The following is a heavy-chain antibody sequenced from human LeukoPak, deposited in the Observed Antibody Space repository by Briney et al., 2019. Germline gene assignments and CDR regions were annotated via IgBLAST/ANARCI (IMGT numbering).Heavy chain of an antibody. Sequence: PSETLSLTCTVSGGSISSYYWSWIRQPPGKGLEWIGYIYYSGSTNYNPSLKSRVTISVDTSKNQFSLKLSSVTAADTAVYYCARDNWNYGSSMDVWGQGTTVTVSS. CDR2: IYYSGST. V-gene: IGHV4-59*01. D-gene: IGHD1-7*01. CDR1: GGSISSYY. CDR3: ARDNWNYGSSMDV. J-gene: IGHJ6*02.